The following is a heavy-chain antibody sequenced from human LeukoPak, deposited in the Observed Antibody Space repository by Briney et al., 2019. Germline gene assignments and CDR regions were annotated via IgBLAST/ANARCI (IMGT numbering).Heavy chain of an antibody. V-gene: IGHV3-23*01. Sequence: GGSLRLSCAASGFTFSSYAMSWVRQAPGKGLEWVSAISGSGGSTYYADSVKGRFTISRDNAKNSLYLQMNSLRAEDTAVYYCARALNYGYYDFWSGYLDAFDIWGQGTMVTVSS. D-gene: IGHD3-3*01. CDR2: ISGSGGST. CDR1: GFTFSSYA. CDR3: ARALNYGYYDFWSGYLDAFDI. J-gene: IGHJ3*02.